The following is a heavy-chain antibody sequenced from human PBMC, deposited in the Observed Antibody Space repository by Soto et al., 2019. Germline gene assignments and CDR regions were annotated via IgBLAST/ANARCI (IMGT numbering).Heavy chain of an antibody. CDR1: GGSISSYY. CDR3: ASNTYDILTDFDHLTAFDI. D-gene: IGHD3-9*01. J-gene: IGHJ3*02. CDR2: IYTSGST. Sequence: QVQLQESGPGLVKSSETLSLTCTVSGGSISSYYWSWLRQSAGKGLEWIGRIYTSGSTNYNPSLKSRLTMSVDTSKNQFSLKLNSVTAADTAVYCCASNTYDILTDFDHLTAFDIWGQGTLVTVSS. V-gene: IGHV4-4*07.